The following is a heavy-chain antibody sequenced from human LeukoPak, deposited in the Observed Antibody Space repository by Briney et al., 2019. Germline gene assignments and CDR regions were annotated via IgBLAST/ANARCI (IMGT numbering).Heavy chain of an antibody. Sequence: GGSLRLSCAASGFTFSSYWMSWVRQAPGKGLEWVANIKQDGSEKYYVDSVKGRFTISRDNAKNSLYLQMNSLRAEDTAVYYCARDRVGYSSGWYVFDYWGQGTLVTVSS. CDR3: ARDRVGYSSGWYVFDY. D-gene: IGHD6-19*01. J-gene: IGHJ4*02. CDR1: GFTFSSYW. V-gene: IGHV3-7*01. CDR2: IKQDGSEK.